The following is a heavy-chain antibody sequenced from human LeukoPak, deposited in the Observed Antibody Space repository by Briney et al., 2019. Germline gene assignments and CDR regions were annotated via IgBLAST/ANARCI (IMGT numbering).Heavy chain of an antibody. J-gene: IGHJ4*02. V-gene: IGHV3-11*04. D-gene: IGHD1-26*01. CDR2: ISPSGTDI. CDR3: ARDSYWYPVDY. Sequence: GGSLRLSCAVSGFTFTDTHMTWIRQAPGKGLESLSYISPSGTDISYADSVKGRFTISRDNAKNSLYLQINSLRAEDTAVYYCARDSYWYPVDYWGQGTLVTVSS. CDR1: GFTFTDTH.